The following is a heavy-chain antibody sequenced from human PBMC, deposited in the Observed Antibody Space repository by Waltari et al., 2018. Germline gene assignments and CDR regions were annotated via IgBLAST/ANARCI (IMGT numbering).Heavy chain of an antibody. V-gene: IGHV4-61*02. Sequence: QVQLQESGPGLVKPSQTLSLTCTVSGGSISSGSYYWSWIRQPAGKGLEWIGRIYTSGSTNYNPSLKSRVTISVDTSKNQFSLKLSSVTAADTAVYYCATQGGAAATLDYWGQGTLVTVSS. CDR2: IYTSGST. CDR1: GGSISSGSYY. J-gene: IGHJ4*02. D-gene: IGHD2-15*01. CDR3: ATQGGAAATLDY.